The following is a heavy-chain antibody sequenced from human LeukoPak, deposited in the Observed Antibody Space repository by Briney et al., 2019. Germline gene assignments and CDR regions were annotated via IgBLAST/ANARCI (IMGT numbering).Heavy chain of an antibody. D-gene: IGHD6-19*01. J-gene: IGHJ4*02. CDR3: ARDPIAVMGGGSFDY. V-gene: IGHV3-23*01. Sequence: GGSLRLSCAASGFTFSSYAMSWVRQAPGKGLEWVSAISGSGGSTYYADSVKGRFTISRDNSKNTLYLQMNSLVAEDTAVYYCARDPIAVMGGGSFDYWGQGILVTVSS. CDR2: ISGSGGST. CDR1: GFTFSSYA.